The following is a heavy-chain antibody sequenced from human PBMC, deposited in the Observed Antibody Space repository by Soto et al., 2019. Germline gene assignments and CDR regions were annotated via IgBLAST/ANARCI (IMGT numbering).Heavy chain of an antibody. V-gene: IGHV4-30-4*01. Sequence: KPSETLSLTCTVSGGSISSGDYYWSWIRQPPGKGLEWIGYIYYSGSTYYNPSLKSRVTISVDTSKNQFSLKLSSVTAADTAVYYCARAAEWTPTGTTVWFDPWGQGTLVTVSS. J-gene: IGHJ5*02. D-gene: IGHD1-7*01. CDR3: ARAAEWTPTGTTVWFDP. CDR2: IYYSGST. CDR1: GGSISSGDYY.